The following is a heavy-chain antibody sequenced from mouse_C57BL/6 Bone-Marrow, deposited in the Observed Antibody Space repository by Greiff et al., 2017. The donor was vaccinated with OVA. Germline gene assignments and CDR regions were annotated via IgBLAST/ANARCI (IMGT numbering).Heavy chain of an antibody. CDR1: GFTFSSYA. V-gene: IGHV5-4*01. D-gene: IGHD1-1*01. CDR3: ARDPGYYYGSSYWYFDV. Sequence: VQGVESGGGLVKPGGSLKLSCAASGFTFSSYAMSWVRQTPEKRLEWVATISDGGSYTYYPDNVKGRFTISRDNAKNNLYLQMSHLKSEDTAMYYCARDPGYYYGSSYWYFDVWGTGTTVTVSS. CDR2: ISDGGSYT. J-gene: IGHJ1*03.